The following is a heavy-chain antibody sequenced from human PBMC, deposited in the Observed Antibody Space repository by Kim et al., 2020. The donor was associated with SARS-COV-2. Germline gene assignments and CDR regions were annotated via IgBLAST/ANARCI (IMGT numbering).Heavy chain of an antibody. CDR3: ARHVDSSGWSPFDY. D-gene: IGHD6-19*01. V-gene: IGHV5-51*01. Sequence: SPSFQGQVTTSADKSLSTAYLQWSSLKASDTAMYYCARHVDSSGWSPFDYWGQGTLVTVSS. J-gene: IGHJ4*02.